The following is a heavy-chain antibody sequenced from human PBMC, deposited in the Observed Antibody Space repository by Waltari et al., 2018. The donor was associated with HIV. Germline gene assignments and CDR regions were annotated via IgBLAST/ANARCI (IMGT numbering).Heavy chain of an antibody. CDR2: INHSGST. Sequence: QVQLQQWGAGLLKPSETLSLTCAVYGGSFSDYYWSWIRQPPGKGLEWIGEINHSGSTNYNPSLKSRVSISVDTSKNQFSLKLSSVTAADSAVYYCARDRVVRNFYGMDVWGQGTTVTVSS. CDR1: GGSFSDYY. CDR3: ARDRVVRNFYGMDV. D-gene: IGHD3-22*01. J-gene: IGHJ6*02. V-gene: IGHV4-34*01.